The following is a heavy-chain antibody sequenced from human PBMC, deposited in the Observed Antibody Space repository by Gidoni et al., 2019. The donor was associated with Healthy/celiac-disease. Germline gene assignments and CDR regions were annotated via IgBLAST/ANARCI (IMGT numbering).Heavy chain of an antibody. CDR1: GGSISSGGYY. CDR2: IYSSGST. D-gene: IGHD3-22*01. Sequence: QVQLQESGPGLVKPSQTLSLTCTVSGGSISSGGYYWSWIRQHPGKGLEWIGYIYSSGSTYYNPSLKSRVTISVDTSKNQFSLKLSSVTAADTAVYYCARVVAYYYDSSGYNAYYFDYWGQGTLVTVSS. J-gene: IGHJ4*02. V-gene: IGHV4-31*03. CDR3: ARVVAYYYDSSGYNAYYFDY.